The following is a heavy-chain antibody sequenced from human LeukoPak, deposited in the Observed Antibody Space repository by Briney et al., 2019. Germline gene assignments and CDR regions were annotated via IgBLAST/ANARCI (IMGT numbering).Heavy chain of an antibody. CDR3: ARSIAAAGTVKIYYYYYYYMDV. Sequence: PSETLSLTRTVSGGSIRSYYWSWIRQPPRKGLGRIGYIYYSGSTNYNPSLKSRVTISVDTAKNQFSLKLSSVTAADTAVYYCARSIAAAGTVKIYYYYYYYMDVWGKGTTVTISS. CDR2: IYYSGST. D-gene: IGHD6-13*01. J-gene: IGHJ6*03. CDR1: GGSIRSYY. V-gene: IGHV4-59*01.